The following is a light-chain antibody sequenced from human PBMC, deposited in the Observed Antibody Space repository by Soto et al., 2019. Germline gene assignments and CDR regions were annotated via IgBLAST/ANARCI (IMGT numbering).Light chain of an antibody. J-gene: IGLJ2*01. CDR2: DVS. CDR3: SSYTSSGTVV. Sequence: QSVLTQPASVSGSPGQSITISCTGTSSDVGGYNYVSWYQQHPGKAPKLMIYDVSNRPSGVSNRFSGSKSGNTASLTISGLQAEYEADYYCSSYTSSGTVVFGGGTKLTVL. V-gene: IGLV2-14*01. CDR1: SSDVGGYNY.